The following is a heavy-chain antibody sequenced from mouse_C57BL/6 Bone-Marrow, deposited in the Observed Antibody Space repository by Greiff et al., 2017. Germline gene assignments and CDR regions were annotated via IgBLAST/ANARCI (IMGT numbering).Heavy chain of an antibody. CDR2: INPNYGTT. J-gene: IGHJ3*01. V-gene: IGHV1-39*01. Sequence: EVKLQESGPELVKPGASVKISCKASGYSFTDYHMNWVKQSNGKSLEWIGVINPNYGTTSYNQKFKGKATLTVDQSSSTAYMQLNSLTSEDSAVYYCARWYGSSYVWFTYWGQGTLVTVSA. D-gene: IGHD1-1*01. CDR3: ARWYGSSYVWFTY. CDR1: GYSFTDYH.